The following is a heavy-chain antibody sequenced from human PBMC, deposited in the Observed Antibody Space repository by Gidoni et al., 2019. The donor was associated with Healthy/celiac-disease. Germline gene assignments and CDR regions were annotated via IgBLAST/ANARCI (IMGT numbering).Heavy chain of an antibody. Sequence: EVQLLESGGGLVQPGGSLRLSCAASGFTFSSYAMSWVRQAPGKGLEWVSAISGSGGSTYYADSVKGRFTISRDNSKNTLYLQMNSLRAEDTAVYYCAKDPRTPRYGSDAFDIWGQGTMVTVSS. V-gene: IGHV3-23*01. CDR3: AKDPRTPRYGSDAFDI. D-gene: IGHD5-18*01. CDR2: ISGSGGST. CDR1: GFTFSSYA. J-gene: IGHJ3*02.